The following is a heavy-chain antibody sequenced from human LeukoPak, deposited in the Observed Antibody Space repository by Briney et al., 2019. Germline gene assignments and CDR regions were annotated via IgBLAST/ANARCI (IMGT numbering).Heavy chain of an antibody. D-gene: IGHD1-26*01. CDR1: GDSVSSNSAA. Sequence: SQTLSLTCDISGDSVSSNSAAWNWIRQSPSRGLEWLGRTHYRSQWYNEYAVSVKSRITINPDTSKNQFSLQLNSVTPEDTAVYYCGRSMGAAVDYWGQGTLVTVSS. CDR2: THYRSQWYN. CDR3: GRSMGAAVDY. J-gene: IGHJ4*02. V-gene: IGHV6-1*01.